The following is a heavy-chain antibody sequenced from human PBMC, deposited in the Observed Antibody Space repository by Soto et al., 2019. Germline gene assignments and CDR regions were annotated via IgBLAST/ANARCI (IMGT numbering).Heavy chain of an antibody. CDR3: ARSDFWSGYYTDY. CDR1: GGSISSGDYH. V-gene: IGHV4-30-4*08. J-gene: IGHJ4*02. D-gene: IGHD3-3*01. Sequence: QVQLQESGPGLVKPSQTLSLTCTVSGGSISSGDYHWSWIRQPPGKALERIGFVYYTGNTYYNPSLKSRVTISVDTSKNQFSLKLSSVTAADTAVYYCARSDFWSGYYTDYWGQGTLVTVSS. CDR2: VYYTGNT.